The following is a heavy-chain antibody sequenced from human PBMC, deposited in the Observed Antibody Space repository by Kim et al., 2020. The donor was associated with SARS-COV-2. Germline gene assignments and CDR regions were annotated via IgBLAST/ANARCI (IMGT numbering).Heavy chain of an antibody. D-gene: IGHD6-25*01. Sequence: GGSLRLSCAASGFTFSSYAMHWVRQAPGKGLEWVAVISYDGSNKYYADSVKGRFTISRDNSKNTLYLQMNSLRAEDTAVYYCARDAAGNAFDIWGQGTMVTVSS. CDR2: ISYDGSNK. V-gene: IGHV3-30-3*01. J-gene: IGHJ3*02. CDR1: GFTFSSYA. CDR3: ARDAAGNAFDI.